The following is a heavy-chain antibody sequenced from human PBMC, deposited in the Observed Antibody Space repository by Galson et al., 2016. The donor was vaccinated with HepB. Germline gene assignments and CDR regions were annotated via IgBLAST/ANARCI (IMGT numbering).Heavy chain of an antibody. CDR2: FYYTGKT. Sequence: TLSLTCTVSGGSISSGGYYWSWIRQHPGKGLEWIGFFYYTGKTYYNPALKSRITISRDTSKDQFSLRLTSVTDADTAMYYCARGRGWGDVVDHFDYWGQGTLVTVSS. J-gene: IGHJ4*02. CDR1: GGSISSGGYY. V-gene: IGHV4-31*03. D-gene: IGHD6-19*01. CDR3: ARGRGWGDVVDHFDY.